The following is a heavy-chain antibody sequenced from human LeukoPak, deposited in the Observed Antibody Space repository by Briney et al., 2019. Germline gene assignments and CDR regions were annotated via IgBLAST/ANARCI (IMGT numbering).Heavy chain of an antibody. D-gene: IGHD4-11*01. CDR3: ARGFYSPHY. J-gene: IGHJ4*02. V-gene: IGHV4-59*01. CDR2: IYYSGRT. Sequence: SETLSLTCTVSGGSISSDYWSWIRQPPGKGLEWIGYIYYSGRTYYNPSLKSRITISVDTSKNQFSLKLISVTAADTAVYYCARGFYSPHYWGQGTLVSVSS. CDR1: GGSISSDY.